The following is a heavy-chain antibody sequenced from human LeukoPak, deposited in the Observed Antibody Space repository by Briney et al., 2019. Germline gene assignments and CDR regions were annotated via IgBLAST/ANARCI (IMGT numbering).Heavy chain of an antibody. CDR1: GYSFTSYW. J-gene: IGHJ3*02. CDR3: ASPVGYSYGHDAFDI. Sequence: GESLKISRKGSGYSFTSYWIGWVRQMPGKGLEWMGIIYPGDSDTRYSPSFQGQVPISADKSISTAYLQWSSLKASDTAMYYCASPVGYSYGHDAFDIWGQGTMVTVSS. D-gene: IGHD5-18*01. CDR2: IYPGDSDT. V-gene: IGHV5-51*01.